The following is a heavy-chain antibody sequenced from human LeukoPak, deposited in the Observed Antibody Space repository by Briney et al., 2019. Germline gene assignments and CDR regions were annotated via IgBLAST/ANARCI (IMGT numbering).Heavy chain of an antibody. CDR2: INPNSGGT. CDR1: GYTFTGYY. J-gene: IGHJ4*02. V-gene: IGHV1-2*02. CDR3: AGGVLRDFDGGNY. Sequence: ASVKVSCKASGYTFTGYYMHWVRQAPGQGLEWMGWINPNSGGTNYAQKFQGRVTMTRDTSISTAYMELSRLRFDDTAVDYCAGGVLRDFDGGNYWGQGTLVTVSS. D-gene: IGHD3-9*01.